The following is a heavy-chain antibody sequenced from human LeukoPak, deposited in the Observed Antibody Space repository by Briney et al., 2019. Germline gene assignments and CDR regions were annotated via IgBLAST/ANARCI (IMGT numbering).Heavy chain of an antibody. CDR2: INHSGST. D-gene: IGHD6-13*01. CDR1: GGSFSGYY. Sequence: PETLSFTCAVYGGSFSGYYWSWIRQPPGKGLEWIGEINHSGSTNYNPSLKSRVTISVDTSKNQFSLKLSSVTAADTAVYYCARGLGAAAGRDYFDYWGQGTLVTVSS. V-gene: IGHV4-34*01. CDR3: ARGLGAAAGRDYFDY. J-gene: IGHJ4*02.